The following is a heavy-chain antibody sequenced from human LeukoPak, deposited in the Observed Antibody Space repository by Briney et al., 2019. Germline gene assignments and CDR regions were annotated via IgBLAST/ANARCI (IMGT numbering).Heavy chain of an antibody. V-gene: IGHV1-2*02. D-gene: IGHD6-13*01. CDR1: GYTFTGYY. J-gene: IGHJ4*02. CDR2: INPNSGGT. Sequence: ASVKVSCKASGYTFTGYYMHWVRQAPGQGLEWMGWINPNSGGTNYAQKFQGRVTMTRDTSISTAYMELSRLRSDDTAVYYCAKVVYGSSWYRYWGQGTLVTVSS. CDR3: AKVVYGSSWYRY.